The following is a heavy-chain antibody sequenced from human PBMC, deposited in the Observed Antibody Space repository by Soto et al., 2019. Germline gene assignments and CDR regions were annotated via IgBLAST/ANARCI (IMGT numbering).Heavy chain of an antibody. CDR1: GFTVSSNY. J-gene: IGHJ6*02. CDR3: AKEKWSSGRGEYSSGPDV. CDR2: IYSGGST. Sequence: GGSLRLSCAASGFTVSSNYMSWVRQAPGKGLEWVSVIYSGGSTYYADSVKGRFTISRDNSKNTLYLQMNSLRAEDTAVYYCAKEKWSSGRGEYSSGPDVWSQRTADTVSS. V-gene: IGHV3-66*02. D-gene: IGHD3-10*01.